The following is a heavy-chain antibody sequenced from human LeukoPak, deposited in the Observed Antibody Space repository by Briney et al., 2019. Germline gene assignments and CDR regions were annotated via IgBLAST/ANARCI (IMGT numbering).Heavy chain of an antibody. Sequence: AGSLSLTCAASGFTFSSYSMNWVRQAPGKGLEWVSSISRSSSNIYYADSVKGRFIISRDNAKVSLYLQISSLSAEDTAVYYCARLNCGGDCAIWGQGTLVTVSP. CDR2: ISRSSSNI. D-gene: IGHD2-21*02. V-gene: IGHV3-21*01. CDR1: GFTFSSYS. CDR3: ARLNCGGDCAI. J-gene: IGHJ4*02.